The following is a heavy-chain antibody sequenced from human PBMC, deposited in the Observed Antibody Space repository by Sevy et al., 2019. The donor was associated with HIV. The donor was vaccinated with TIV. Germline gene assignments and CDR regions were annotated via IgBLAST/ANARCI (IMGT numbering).Heavy chain of an antibody. J-gene: IGHJ4*02. CDR3: ARGKSGYGYALNY. D-gene: IGHD5-18*01. CDR2: IYSDGTT. CDR1: GFTVSSNY. V-gene: IGHV3-66*01. Sequence: GGSLRLSCAASGFTVSSNYMTWVRQAPGKGLEGVSVIYSDGTTYHADSVKDRFTISRDNSKNTLFLEMNSLRAEDTAVYYCARGKSGYGYALNYWGQGTLVTVSS.